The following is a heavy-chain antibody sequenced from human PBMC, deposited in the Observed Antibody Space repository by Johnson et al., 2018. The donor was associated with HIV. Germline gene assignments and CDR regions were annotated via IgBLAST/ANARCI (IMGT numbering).Heavy chain of an antibody. Sequence: QVQLVESGGGGVQPERSLRLSCAASAFTFSSYGMHWVRQAPGKGLEWVAVISYDGSNKYYADSVKGRFTISRDNSKNTLYLQMNSLRAEDTALYYCARGVGGAGDDAFDIWGQGTMVTVSS. D-gene: IGHD6-19*01. CDR1: AFTFSSYG. V-gene: IGHV3-30*03. CDR2: ISYDGSNK. J-gene: IGHJ3*02. CDR3: ARGVGGAGDDAFDI.